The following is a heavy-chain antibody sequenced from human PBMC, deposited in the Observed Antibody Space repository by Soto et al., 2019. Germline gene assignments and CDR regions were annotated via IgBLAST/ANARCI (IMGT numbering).Heavy chain of an antibody. CDR3: ARKLGYCSSTSCYMDV. D-gene: IGHD2-2*01. CDR2: IIPIFGTA. V-gene: IGHV1-69*13. CDR1: GGTFSSYA. J-gene: IGHJ6*02. Sequence: ASVKVSCKASGGTFSSYAIGWVRQAPGQGLEWMGGIIPIFGTANYAQKFQGRVTITADESTSTAYMELSSLRSEDTAVYYCARKLGYCSSTSCYMDVWGQGTMVTVSS.